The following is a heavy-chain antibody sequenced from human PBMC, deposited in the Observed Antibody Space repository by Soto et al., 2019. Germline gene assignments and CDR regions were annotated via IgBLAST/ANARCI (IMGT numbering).Heavy chain of an antibody. CDR3: ARDPKVATMPHDAFDI. CDR1: GYTFSTHA. V-gene: IGHV1-3*01. D-gene: IGHD5-12*01. J-gene: IGHJ3*02. CDR2: INGGTGRT. Sequence: ASVKVSCKASGYTFSTHAMHWVRQAPGQSLEFMGWINGGTGRTKHSHRFQGRVTMTRDTSISTAYMELSRLRSDDTAVYYCARDPKVATMPHDAFDIWGQGTMVTVSS.